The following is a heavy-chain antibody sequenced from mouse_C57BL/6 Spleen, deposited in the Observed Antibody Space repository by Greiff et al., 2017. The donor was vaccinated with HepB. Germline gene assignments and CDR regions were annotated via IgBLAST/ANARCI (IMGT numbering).Heavy chain of an antibody. J-gene: IGHJ3*01. V-gene: IGHV3-6*01. D-gene: IGHD1-1*01. CDR3: ARDGDYGSSYWFAY. CDR1: GYSITSGYY. CDR2: ISYDGSN. Sequence: EVQLQESGPGLVKPSQSLSLTCSVTGYSITSGYYWNWIRQFPGNKLEWMGYISYDGSNNYNPSLKNRISITRDTSKNQFFLKLNSVTTEDTATYYCARDGDYGSSYWFAYWGQGTLVTVSA.